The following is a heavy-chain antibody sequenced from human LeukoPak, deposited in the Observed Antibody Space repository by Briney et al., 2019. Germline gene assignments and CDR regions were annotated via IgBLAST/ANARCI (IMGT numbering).Heavy chain of an antibody. J-gene: IGHJ4*02. CDR1: GGSISSSSYY. Sequence: SETLSLTCTVSGGSISSSSYYWGWIRQTPGKGLEWIGSIYYSGSTFYNPSLKSRVTISVDTSKNQFSLKLSSVTAADTAVYYCARAGRYFDWLLSKTYHYFDYWGQGTLVTVSS. D-gene: IGHD3-9*01. CDR2: IYYSGST. V-gene: IGHV4-39*07. CDR3: ARAGRYFDWLLSKTYHYFDY.